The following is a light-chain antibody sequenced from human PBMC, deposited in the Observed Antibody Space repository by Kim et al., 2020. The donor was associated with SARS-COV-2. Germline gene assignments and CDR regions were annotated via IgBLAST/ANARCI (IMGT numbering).Light chain of an antibody. Sequence: QSALTQPPSVSGSPGQTVTISCTGTSSDIGTYDRVSRYQQPPGTAPKLMIYEVTSRPSGVPARFSGSKSGNTASLTISGLQAEDEGDYYCSSYITGSALVFGGGTQLTIL. V-gene: IGLV2-18*02. J-gene: IGLJ2*01. CDR3: SSYITGSALV. CDR1: SSDIGTYDR. CDR2: EVT.